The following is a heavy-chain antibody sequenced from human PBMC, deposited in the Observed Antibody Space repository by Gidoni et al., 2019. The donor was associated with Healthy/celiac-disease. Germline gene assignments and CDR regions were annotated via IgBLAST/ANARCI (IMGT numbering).Heavy chain of an antibody. J-gene: IGHJ6*02. Sequence: QVQLVQSGAEVKKPGSSVKVSCKASGGTFSSYAISWVRPAPGQGLEWMGGIIPIFGTANYAQKFQGRVTITADESTSTAYMELSSLRSEDTAVYYCARDPDYGGNSEYYYGMDVWGQGTTVTVSS. CDR2: IIPIFGTA. CDR3: ARDPDYGGNSEYYYGMDV. V-gene: IGHV1-69*01. D-gene: IGHD4-17*01. CDR1: GGTFSSYA.